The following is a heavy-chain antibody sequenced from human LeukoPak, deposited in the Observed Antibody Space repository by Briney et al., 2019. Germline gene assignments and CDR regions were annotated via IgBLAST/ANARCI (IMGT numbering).Heavy chain of an antibody. D-gene: IGHD7-27*01. J-gene: IGHJ4*02. CDR2: IWYDGSNK. Sequence: PGRALRLSCAASGFTFSSYGMHWVRQAPGKGLEGVAVIWYDGSNKYYADSVKGRFTISRDNSKNTLYLQMNSLRAEDTAVYYCAKDLADWGFFDYWGQGTLVTVSS. CDR3: AKDLADWGFFDY. V-gene: IGHV3-33*06. CDR1: GFTFSSYG.